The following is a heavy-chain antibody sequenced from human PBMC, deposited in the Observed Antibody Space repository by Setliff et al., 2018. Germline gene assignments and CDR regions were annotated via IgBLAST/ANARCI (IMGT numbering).Heavy chain of an antibody. Sequence: SETLSLTCTVSGGSISSGGYYWSWIRQHPGKGLEWIGYIYSSGSTYYNPSLKSRVTISVDTSKNQFSLKLNSVTAADTAVYFCARDGWGDSDAFDIWGQGTMVTVSS. CDR2: IYSSGST. V-gene: IGHV4-31*03. J-gene: IGHJ3*02. CDR3: ARDGWGDSDAFDI. D-gene: IGHD7-27*01. CDR1: GGSISSGGYY.